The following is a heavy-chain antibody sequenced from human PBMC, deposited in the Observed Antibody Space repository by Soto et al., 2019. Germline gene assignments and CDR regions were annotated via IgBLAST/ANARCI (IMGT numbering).Heavy chain of an antibody. J-gene: IGHJ4*02. CDR1: GFTFSSYA. V-gene: IGHV3-30-3*01. Sequence: QVQLVESGGGVVQPGRSLRLSCAASGFTFSSYAMHWVRQAPGKGLEWVAVISYDGSNKYYADSVKGRFTISRDNSKNTLYLQMNSLRAEDTAVYYCARDLVVGWLWGQGTLVTVSS. CDR2: ISYDGSNK. D-gene: IGHD2-15*01. CDR3: ARDLVVGWL.